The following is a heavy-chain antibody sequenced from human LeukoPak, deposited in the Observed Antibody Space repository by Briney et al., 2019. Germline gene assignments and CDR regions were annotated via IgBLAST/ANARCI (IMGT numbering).Heavy chain of an antibody. D-gene: IGHD2-21*02. J-gene: IGHJ3*02. V-gene: IGHV1-3*01. CDR3: AKDILRDCCLDAFDI. Sequence: GASVKVSCKASGYSFTNYGIHWVRQAPGQRLEWMGWINAGNGDTKYSQNFQGRVTITRDTSATTAYMELSSLRSEDTAVYYCAKDILRDCCLDAFDIWGQGTMVTVSS. CDR2: INAGNGDT. CDR1: GYSFTNYG.